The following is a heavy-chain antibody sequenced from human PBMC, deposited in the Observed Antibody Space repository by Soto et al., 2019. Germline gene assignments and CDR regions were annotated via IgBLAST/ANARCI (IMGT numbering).Heavy chain of an antibody. Sequence: SETLSLTCTVSGGSISSSSYYWGWIRQPPGKGLEWIGSIYYSGSTYYNPSLKSRVTISVDTSKNQFSLKLSSVTAADTAVYYCATMGTPATGLYFFDYWGQGSLVTVS. CDR1: GGSISSSSYY. D-gene: IGHD2-15*01. CDR2: IYYSGST. V-gene: IGHV4-39*01. J-gene: IGHJ4*02. CDR3: ATMGTPATGLYFFDY.